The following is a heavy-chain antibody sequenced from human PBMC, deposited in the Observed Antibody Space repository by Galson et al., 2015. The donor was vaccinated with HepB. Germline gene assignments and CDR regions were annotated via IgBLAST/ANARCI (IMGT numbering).Heavy chain of an antibody. V-gene: IGHV1-18*04. CDR3: GRWGIRYFDWLGGYGMDV. CDR2: ISADNGHT. J-gene: IGHJ6*02. CDR1: GYTLTNYG. D-gene: IGHD3-9*01. Sequence: SVKVSCKASGYTLTNYGISWVRQAPGRGLEWMGWISADNGHTNQNLQGRVTMTTDTSTSTAYMELRSLRSDDTAVYYCGRWGIRYFDWLGGYGMDVWGQGTTVTVSS.